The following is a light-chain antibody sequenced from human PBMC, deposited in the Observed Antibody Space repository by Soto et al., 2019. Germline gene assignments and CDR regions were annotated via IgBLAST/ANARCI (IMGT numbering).Light chain of an antibody. Sequence: AIQLTQSPSSLSASVGDRVTISCRASRDIRNVLAWYQHAPGKDPKVLIYGASILHSGVPSRFSGSGSGTDFTLTISSLLPEDFAVYYCQHFNKWPHMPAFGGGTKLAIK. V-gene: IGKV1D-13*01. CDR2: GAS. CDR3: QHFNKWPHMPA. CDR1: RDIRNV. J-gene: IGKJ4*01.